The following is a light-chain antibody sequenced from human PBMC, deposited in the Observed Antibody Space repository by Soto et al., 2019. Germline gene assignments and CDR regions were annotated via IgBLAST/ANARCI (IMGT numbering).Light chain of an antibody. J-gene: IGKJ2*01. V-gene: IGKV1-39*01. CDR2: AAS. Sequence: DLPMTQSPSSMSASVGDRVTITCRASQSISSYLSWYQQKPGKAPKLLIYAASSLQSGVPSRFSGSGSGTDFTLTISSLQPEDFAIYYCQQSYSTPYTFGQGTKLEIK. CDR1: QSISSY. CDR3: QQSYSTPYT.